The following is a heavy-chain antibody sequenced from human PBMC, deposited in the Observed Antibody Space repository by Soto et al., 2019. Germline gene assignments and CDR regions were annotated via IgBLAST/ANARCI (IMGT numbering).Heavy chain of an antibody. D-gene: IGHD2-2*01. V-gene: IGHV5-51*01. CDR1: GYNFTHYW. J-gene: IGHJ4*02. CDR3: ALVVDGLFYSDY. CDR2: VHVGAPDI. Sequence: PGESLKISCKASGYNFTHYWIAWVRQMPGKGLEWMGIVHVGAPDIRYSPSFKGQVTISADKSIRTAYLQWSSLKASDTAMYYCALVVDGLFYSDYWGQGTPVTVSS.